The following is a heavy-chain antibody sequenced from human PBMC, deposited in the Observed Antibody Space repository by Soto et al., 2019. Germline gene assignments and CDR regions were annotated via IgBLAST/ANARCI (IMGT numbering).Heavy chain of an antibody. J-gene: IGHJ3*02. CDR3: ARHCSGGSCYYAFDI. CDR1: GGSISSYY. Sequence: QVQLQESGPGLVKPSETLSLTCTVSGGSISSYYWSWIRQPPGKGLELIGYIYYIGSTNYNPSLKSRVTMAVDTSKNQFSLKLSSVTAADTAVYYCARHCSGGSCYYAFDIWGQGTMVTVSS. V-gene: IGHV4-59*08. D-gene: IGHD2-15*01. CDR2: IYYIGST.